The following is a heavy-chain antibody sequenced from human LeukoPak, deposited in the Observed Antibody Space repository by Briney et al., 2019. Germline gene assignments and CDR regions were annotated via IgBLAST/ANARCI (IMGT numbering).Heavy chain of an antibody. CDR3: ARVGGVRFLEWLLFVA. Sequence: ASVKVSCKASGYTFTSYGISWVRQAPGQGLEWMGWISAYNGNTNHAQKLQGRVTMTTDTSTSTAYMELRSLRSDDTAVYYCARVGGVRFLEWLLFVAWGQGTLVTVSS. V-gene: IGHV1-18*01. J-gene: IGHJ5*02. D-gene: IGHD3-3*01. CDR1: GYTFTSYG. CDR2: ISAYNGNT.